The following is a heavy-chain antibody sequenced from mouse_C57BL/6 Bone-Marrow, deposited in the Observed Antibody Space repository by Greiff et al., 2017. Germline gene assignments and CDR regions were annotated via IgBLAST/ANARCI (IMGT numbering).Heavy chain of an antibody. V-gene: IGHV1-55*01. CDR3: ARGSNYFAY. J-gene: IGHJ3*01. CDR2: IYPGGGST. D-gene: IGHD2-5*01. CDR1: GFTFTSYW. Sequence: QVQLQQPGAELVKPGASVKMSCTASGFTFTSYWLTWVKQRPDQGLEWIGDIYPGGGSTNYNAKFQSKATLTVDTYSSTAYMQLIRLTSEDSAVYYCARGSNYFAYWGQGTLVTVSA.